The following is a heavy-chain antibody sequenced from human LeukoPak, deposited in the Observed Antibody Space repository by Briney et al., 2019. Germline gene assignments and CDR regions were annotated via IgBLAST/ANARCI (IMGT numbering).Heavy chain of an antibody. D-gene: IGHD5-24*01. Sequence: GGSLRLSCAVSGFIVSSDYMSWVRQAPGKGLEWVSVIYSGGNTYYADSVKGRFTISRDNSKNTLYLQMNSLRAEDTAVYYCARESTWLQFHSFDFWGQGTLVTVSS. CDR3: ARESTWLQFHSFDF. CDR2: IYSGGNT. CDR1: GFIVSSDY. V-gene: IGHV3-53*01. J-gene: IGHJ4*02.